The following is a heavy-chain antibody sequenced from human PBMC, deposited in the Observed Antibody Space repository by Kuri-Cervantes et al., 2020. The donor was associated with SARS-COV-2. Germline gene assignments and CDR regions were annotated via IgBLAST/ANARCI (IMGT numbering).Heavy chain of an antibody. Sequence: GESLKISCAASGFTLRSNALHWVRQAPGKGLGWVTLISYDGSNKYYADSVKGRFTISRDNSKNTLYLQMNSLRGEDTAVYYCARVAGEGPIYYYYMDVWGKGTTVTVSS. CDR3: ARVAGEGPIYYYYMDV. V-gene: IGHV3-30-3*01. CDR1: GFTLRSNA. CDR2: ISYDGSNK. D-gene: IGHD2-21*01. J-gene: IGHJ6*03.